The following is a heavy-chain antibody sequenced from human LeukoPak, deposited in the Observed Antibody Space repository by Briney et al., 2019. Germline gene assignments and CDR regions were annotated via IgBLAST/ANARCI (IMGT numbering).Heavy chain of an antibody. D-gene: IGHD6-19*01. Sequence: GGSLRLSCAASGFTVSSNYMSWVRQAPGKGLEWVSVIYSGGSTYYADSVKGRFTISRDNSKNTLYLQMNSLRAEDTAVYYCARGSSGWYPLFDYWGQGTLVTASS. CDR1: GFTVSSNY. J-gene: IGHJ4*02. V-gene: IGHV3-66*02. CDR2: IYSGGST. CDR3: ARGSSGWYPLFDY.